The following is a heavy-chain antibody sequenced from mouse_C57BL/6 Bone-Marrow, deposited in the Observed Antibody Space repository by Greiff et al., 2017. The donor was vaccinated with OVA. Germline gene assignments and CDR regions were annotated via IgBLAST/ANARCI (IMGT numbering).Heavy chain of an antibody. V-gene: IGHV1-52*01. CDR2: IDPSDSET. D-gene: IGHD2-5*01. J-gene: IGHJ4*01. CDR1: GYTFTSYW. CDR3: ASPGPYYSKEDYAMDD. Sequence: QVQLKQPGAELVRPGSSVKLSCKASGYTFTSYWMHWVKQRPIQGLEWIGNIDPSDSETHYNQKFKDKATLTVDKSSSTAYMQLSSLTSEDSAVYYCASPGPYYSKEDYAMDDWGQGTSVTVSS.